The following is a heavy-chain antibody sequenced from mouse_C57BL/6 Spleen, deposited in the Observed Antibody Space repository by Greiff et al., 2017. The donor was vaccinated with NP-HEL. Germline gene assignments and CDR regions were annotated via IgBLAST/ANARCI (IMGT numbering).Heavy chain of an antibody. J-gene: IGHJ3*01. D-gene: IGHD1-1*01. CDR3: SRGITTVVAPFAY. Sequence: EVQLQQSGPVLVKPGASVKMSCKASGYTFTDYYMNWVKQSHGKSLEWIGVINPYNGGTSYNQKFKGKATLTVDKSTSTAYMDLNSLTSEDSAVYSCSRGITTVVAPFAYWGQGTLVTVSA. CDR2: INPYNGGT. V-gene: IGHV1-19*01. CDR1: GYTFTDYY.